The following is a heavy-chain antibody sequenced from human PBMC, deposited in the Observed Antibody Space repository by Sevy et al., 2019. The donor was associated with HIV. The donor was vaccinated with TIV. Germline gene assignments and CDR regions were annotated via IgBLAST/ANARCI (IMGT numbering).Heavy chain of an antibody. J-gene: IGHJ4*02. CDR2: IYYNGHI. Sequence: SETLSLTCTVSGGSITSLYWNWIRQPPGKGLEWIANIYYNGHINYNPSLKIRVTLSLDTSKNQFYLWLSSVTAADTAMYYCAGENAWGRGYSWGQGTLVTVSS. D-gene: IGHD1-26*01. CDR1: GGSITSLY. CDR3: AGENAWGRGYS. V-gene: IGHV4-59*08.